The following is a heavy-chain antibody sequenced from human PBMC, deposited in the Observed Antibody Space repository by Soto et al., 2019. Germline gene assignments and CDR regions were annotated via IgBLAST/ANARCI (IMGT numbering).Heavy chain of an antibody. J-gene: IGHJ6*02. Sequence: QVQLVQSGAEVKKPGSSVKVSCKASGGSFRNYAISWVRQAPGQGLEWMGGIIPIFGRAKYAQKFQGRVTITADESRSTAYMELNSLRSEDTAVYYCARRDGYNRAYYYNMDVWGQGTTVSVSS. D-gene: IGHD5-12*01. V-gene: IGHV1-69*01. CDR2: IIPIFGRA. CDR3: ARRDGYNRAYYYNMDV. CDR1: GGSFRNYA.